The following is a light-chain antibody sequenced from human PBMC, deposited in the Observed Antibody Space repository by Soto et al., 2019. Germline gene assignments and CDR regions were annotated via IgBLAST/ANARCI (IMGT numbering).Light chain of an antibody. Sequence: DIVMTQSPDSLAVSLGERATINCKSSQRVLYSSNNKNYLAWFQQKPGQPPKLLIYWASTRESGVPDRFSGSGSGTDFTLTISSLQAADVAVYYCQQYYSTPLTFGQGTKLEIK. J-gene: IGKJ2*01. CDR1: QRVLYSSNNKNY. CDR2: WAS. CDR3: QQYYSTPLT. V-gene: IGKV4-1*01.